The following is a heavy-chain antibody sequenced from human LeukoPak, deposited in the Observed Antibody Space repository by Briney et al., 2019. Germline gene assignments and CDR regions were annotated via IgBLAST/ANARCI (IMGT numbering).Heavy chain of an antibody. Sequence: SETLSLTCAVYGGSFSGYYWSWIRQPPGKGLEWIGEINHSGSTNYNPSLKSRVTISVDTSKNQFSPKLSSVTAADTAVYYCARGKTGWYFDLWGRGTLVTVSS. CDR2: INHSGST. CDR3: ARGKTGWYFDL. D-gene: IGHD1-1*01. J-gene: IGHJ2*01. V-gene: IGHV4-34*01. CDR1: GGSFSGYY.